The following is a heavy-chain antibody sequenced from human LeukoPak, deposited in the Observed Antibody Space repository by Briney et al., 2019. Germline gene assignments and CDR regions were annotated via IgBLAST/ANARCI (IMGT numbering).Heavy chain of an antibody. V-gene: IGHV3-7*01. D-gene: IGHD5-18*01. CDR2: INQDESQK. CDR1: GFTLSRYW. J-gene: IGHJ4*02. CDR3: ARLLQQWPPINFDC. Sequence: GGSLRLPCAASGFTLSRYWLSWVRQAPGKGLEWVADINQDESQKHYVDSAKGRFTISRDNAKNSLSLQMNSLRAEDTAVYYCARLLQQWPPINFDCWGQGTLVTVSS.